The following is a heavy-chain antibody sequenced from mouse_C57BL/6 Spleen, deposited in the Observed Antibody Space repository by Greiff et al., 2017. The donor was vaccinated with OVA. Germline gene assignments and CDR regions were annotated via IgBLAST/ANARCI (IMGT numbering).Heavy chain of an antibody. Sequence: VQLQQSGPGLVKPSQSLSLTCSVTGYSITSGYYWNWIRQFPGNKLEWMGYISYDGSNNYNPSLKNRISITRDTSKNQFFLKLNSVTTEDTATYYCAREGYYGSVFAYWGQGTLVTVSA. V-gene: IGHV3-6*01. CDR1: GYSITSGYY. D-gene: IGHD1-1*01. CDR2: ISYDGSN. J-gene: IGHJ3*01. CDR3: AREGYYGSVFAY.